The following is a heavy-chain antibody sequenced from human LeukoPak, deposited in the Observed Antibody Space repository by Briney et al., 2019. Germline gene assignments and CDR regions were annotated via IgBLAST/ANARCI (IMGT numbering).Heavy chain of an antibody. D-gene: IGHD6-19*01. CDR3: ARHGSGWYGWFDP. V-gene: IGHV4-39*01. Sequence: SETLSLTCTFSGGSINSPSHYWDWLRQTPGKGLEWIGGVHYSGSTTYNPSLKSRVTTSVDTSKNQFSLKLSSVTAADTAVCYCARHGSGWYGWFDPWGQGTLVTVSS. CDR1: GGSINSPSHY. J-gene: IGHJ5*02. CDR2: VHYSGST.